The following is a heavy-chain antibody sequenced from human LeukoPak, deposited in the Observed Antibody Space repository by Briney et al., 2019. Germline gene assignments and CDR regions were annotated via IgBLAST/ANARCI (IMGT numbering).Heavy chain of an antibody. V-gene: IGHV4-38-2*02. Sequence: PSETLSLTCTVSGYSISSGYYWGWIRQPPGKGLEWIGSIYHSGSTYYNPSLKSRVTISVDTSKNQFSLKLSSVTAADTAVYYCARVLGDYGDYVGILDYWGQGTLVTVSS. D-gene: IGHD4-17*01. J-gene: IGHJ4*02. CDR2: IYHSGST. CDR3: ARVLGDYGDYVGILDY. CDR1: GYSISSGYY.